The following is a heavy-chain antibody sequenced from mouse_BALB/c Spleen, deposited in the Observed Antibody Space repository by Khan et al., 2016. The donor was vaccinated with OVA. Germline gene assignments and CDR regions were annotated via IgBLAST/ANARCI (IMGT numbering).Heavy chain of an antibody. Sequence: EVQLVESGGDLVKPGGSLKLSCAASGFTFSTYGMSWVRQTPDKRLEWVATVSTGGGYTYYPDRVKGRFTISRDNAKNTLYLQMSGLKSEDTAMFSCTRLAYYYDSEGFAYWRQGTLVTVSA. CDR1: GFTFSTYG. V-gene: IGHV5-6*01. CDR2: VSTGGGYT. D-gene: IGHD1-1*01. CDR3: TRLAYYYDSEGFAY. J-gene: IGHJ3*01.